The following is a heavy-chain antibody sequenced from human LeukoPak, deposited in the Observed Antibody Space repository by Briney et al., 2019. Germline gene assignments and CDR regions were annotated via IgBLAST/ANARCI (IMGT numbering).Heavy chain of an antibody. CDR3: ARLGGATSPFGY. J-gene: IGHJ4*02. V-gene: IGHV4-59*08. CDR2: IYYTGNT. CDR1: GGSISSYY. Sequence: SETLSLTYTVSGGSISSYYWSWIRQPPGKGLERIGYIYYTGNTNYNPSLKSRVTISVDTSKNQFSLNLSSVTAADTAIYYCARLGGATSPFGYWGQGTLVTVSS. D-gene: IGHD1-26*01.